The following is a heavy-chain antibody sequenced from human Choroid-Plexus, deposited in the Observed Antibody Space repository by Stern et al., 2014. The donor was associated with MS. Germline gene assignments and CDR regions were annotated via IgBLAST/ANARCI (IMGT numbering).Heavy chain of an antibody. CDR3: AKDRQYLTYFFDH. V-gene: IGHV3-30*18. CDR2: VSHDGSYK. CDR1: GFTFGSCA. J-gene: IGHJ5*02. D-gene: IGHD2/OR15-2a*01. Sequence: MQLVESGGGVVQPGRPLRLSCVASGFTFGSCAMHWVRQAPGKGLEWVGGVSHDGSYKYYADSVKGRLPLARDNSQNTLYMQMSSLRPEDTAVYYCAKDRQYLTYFFDHWGQGSLVTVSS.